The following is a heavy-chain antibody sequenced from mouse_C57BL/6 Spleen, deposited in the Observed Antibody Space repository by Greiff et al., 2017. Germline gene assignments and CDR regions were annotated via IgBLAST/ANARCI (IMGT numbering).Heavy chain of an antibody. CDR1: GYSFTGYY. V-gene: IGHV1-42*01. Sequence: VQLKQSGPELVKPGASVKISCKASGYSFTGYYMNWVKQSPEKSLEWIGEINPSTGGTTYNQKFKAKATLTVDKSSSTAYMQLKSLTSEDSAVYYCARRERTAQATGYFDYWGQGTTLTVSS. D-gene: IGHD3-2*02. CDR2: INPSTGGT. J-gene: IGHJ2*01. CDR3: ARRERTAQATGYFDY.